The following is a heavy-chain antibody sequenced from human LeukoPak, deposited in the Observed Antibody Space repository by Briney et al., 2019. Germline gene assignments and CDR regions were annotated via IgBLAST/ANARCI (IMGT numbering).Heavy chain of an antibody. D-gene: IGHD2-15*01. CDR1: GYTFTGYY. J-gene: IGHJ6*03. CDR3: ARDLVIRGYCSYMDV. Sequence: GASVKVSCKASGYTFTGYYMHWVRQAPGQGLKWMGWINPNSGGTNYAQKFQGRVTMTRDTSISTAYMELSRLRSDDTAVYYCARDLVIRGYCSYMDVWGKGTTVTVSS. V-gene: IGHV1-2*02. CDR2: INPNSGGT.